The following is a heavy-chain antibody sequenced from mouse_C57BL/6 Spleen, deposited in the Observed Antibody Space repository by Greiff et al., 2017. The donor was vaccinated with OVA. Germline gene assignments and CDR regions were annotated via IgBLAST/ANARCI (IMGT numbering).Heavy chain of an antibody. Sequence: VHVKQSVAELVRPGASVKLSCTASGFNIKNTYMHWVKQRPEQGLEWIGRIDPANGNTKYAPKFQGKATITADTSSNTAYLQLSSLTSEDTAIYYCARDCNYEHGWAYWGQGTLVTVSA. CDR2: IDPANGNT. CDR1: GFNIKNTY. CDR3: ARDCNYEHGWAY. V-gene: IGHV14-3*01. D-gene: IGHD2-1*01. J-gene: IGHJ3*01.